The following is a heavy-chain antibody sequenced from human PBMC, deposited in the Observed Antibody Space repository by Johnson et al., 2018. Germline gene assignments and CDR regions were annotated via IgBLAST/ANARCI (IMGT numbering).Heavy chain of an antibody. J-gene: IGHJ3*02. CDR1: GFTFSGAP. V-gene: IGHV3-73*01. D-gene: IGHD4-11*01. CDR2: IRNKANYYAT. Sequence: EVQLVETVGGLVQPGGSLKLSCAASGFTFSGAPIHWVRQASGKGLEWVGHIRNKANYYATEYAGSVQGRFTISRDDSKNTAYLQMNSLKTEDTAVYYCTTPPDYRETFDIWGPGTKVTVS. CDR3: TTPPDYRETFDI.